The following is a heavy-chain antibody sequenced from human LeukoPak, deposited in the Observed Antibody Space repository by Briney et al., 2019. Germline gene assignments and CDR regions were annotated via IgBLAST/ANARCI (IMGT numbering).Heavy chain of an antibody. CDR1: GFTFSSYA. V-gene: IGHV3-23*01. CDR2: ISGSGGST. Sequence: QTGGSLRLSCAASGFTFSSYAMNWVRQAPGKGLEWVSAISGSGGSTYYADSVKGRFTISRDNSKNTLYLQINSLRAEDTAVYYCAKDEEYYDYVWGSYRHNYFDYWGQGTLVTVSS. D-gene: IGHD3-16*02. J-gene: IGHJ4*02. CDR3: AKDEEYYDYVWGSYRHNYFDY.